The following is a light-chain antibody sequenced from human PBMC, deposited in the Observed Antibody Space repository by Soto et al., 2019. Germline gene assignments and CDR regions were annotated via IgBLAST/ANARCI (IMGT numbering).Light chain of an antibody. V-gene: IGKV3-15*01. CDR2: AAS. CDR1: QSVTSS. CDR3: QQDYNLPIT. J-gene: IGKJ5*01. Sequence: ELVLTQSPATVSVIPGKRPTLSYRASQSVTSSLAWFQQRPGKAPRLHIYAASTRATGIPARFSGSGSGTEFTLAISSLQSEDFARYSCQQDYNLPITFGQGARLE.